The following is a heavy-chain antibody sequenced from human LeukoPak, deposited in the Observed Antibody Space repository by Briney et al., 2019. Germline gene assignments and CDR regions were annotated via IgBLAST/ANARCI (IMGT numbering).Heavy chain of an antibody. D-gene: IGHD1-20*01. Sequence: ASVKVSCKASGYTFTGYYMHWVRQAPGQGLEWMGWINPNSGGTNYAQKFQGRVTMTRDTSISTAYMELSRLRSDDTAVYYCARDLPSNWYNWNDVYYWGQGTLVTVSS. CDR1: GYTFTGYY. CDR2: INPNSGGT. J-gene: IGHJ4*02. V-gene: IGHV1-2*02. CDR3: ARDLPSNWYNWNDVYY.